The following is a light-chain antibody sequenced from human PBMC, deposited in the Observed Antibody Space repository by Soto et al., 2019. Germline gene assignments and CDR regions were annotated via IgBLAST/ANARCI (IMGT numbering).Light chain of an antibody. CDR2: DTS. CDR1: QSVRSY. J-gene: IGKJ4*01. Sequence: EIVLTQSPGTLSLSPGERATLSCRASQSVRSYVAWYQQKPGQAPRRLIFDTSKRATGSPARFSGSGSDTEFTLIIISLEPEDFVVYYCQQRSTWPLAFGGGTKVE. CDR3: QQRSTWPLA. V-gene: IGKV3-11*01.